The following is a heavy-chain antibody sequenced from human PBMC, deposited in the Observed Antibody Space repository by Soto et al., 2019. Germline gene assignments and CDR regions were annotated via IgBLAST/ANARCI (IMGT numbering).Heavy chain of an antibody. V-gene: IGHV3-33*01. CDR3: AREGYSYGAFDY. J-gene: IGHJ4*02. CDR2: IWYDGSNK. CDR1: GFTFSSYG. D-gene: IGHD5-18*01. Sequence: GGSLRLSCAASGFTFSSYGMHWVRQAPGKGLEWVAVIWYDGSNKYYADSVKGRFTISRDNSKNTLYLQMNSLRAEDTAVYYCAREGYSYGAFDYWGQVTLVIVSS.